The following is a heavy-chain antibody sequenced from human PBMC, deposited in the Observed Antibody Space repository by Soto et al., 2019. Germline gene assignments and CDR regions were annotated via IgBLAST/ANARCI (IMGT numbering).Heavy chain of an antibody. CDR3: ARETMITIGGDIEGLDY. Sequence: QVQLVQSGAEVKKPGASVKVSCEASGYTFNNYYMHWVRQAPGQGLEWMGIFNPGGGDTIYAEKFQGRFSMTGSTSTSTVYMELSSLRSEDTAVYYCARETMITIGGDIEGLDYWGQGTLVTVS. CDR1: GYTFNNYY. D-gene: IGHD3-16*02. CDR2: FNPGGGDT. J-gene: IGHJ4*02. V-gene: IGHV1-46*02.